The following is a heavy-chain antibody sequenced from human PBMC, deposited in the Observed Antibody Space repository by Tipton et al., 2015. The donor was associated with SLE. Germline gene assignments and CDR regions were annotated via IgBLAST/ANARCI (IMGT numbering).Heavy chain of an antibody. J-gene: IGHJ6*02. CDR2: IYTSGAT. CDR1: GVSISSSY. CDR3: ASGYGMDV. V-gene: IGHV4-4*07. Sequence: TLSLTCNVSGVSISSSYWSWIRQPAGKGLEWIGRIYTSGATDDNPSLKSRVTMSVDMSKNQYSLKLSSVTAADTAVYYCASGYGMDVWGQGTTVTVSS.